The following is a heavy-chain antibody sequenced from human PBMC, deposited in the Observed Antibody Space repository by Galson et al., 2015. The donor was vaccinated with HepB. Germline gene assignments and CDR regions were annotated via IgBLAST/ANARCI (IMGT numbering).Heavy chain of an antibody. CDR2: ISSSSSTI. Sequence: SLRLSCAASGFTVSSNYMSWVRQAPGKGLEWVSYISSSSSTIYYADSVKGRFTISRDNAKNSLYLQMNSLRDEDTAVYYCARDVLDAGGSYYLFDYWGQGTLVTVSS. CDR3: ARDVLDAGGSYYLFDY. V-gene: IGHV3-48*02. J-gene: IGHJ4*02. CDR1: GFTVSSNY. D-gene: IGHD1-26*01.